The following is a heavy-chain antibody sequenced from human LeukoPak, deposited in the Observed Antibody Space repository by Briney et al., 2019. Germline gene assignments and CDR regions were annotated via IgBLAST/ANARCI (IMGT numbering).Heavy chain of an antibody. V-gene: IGHV3-21*01. CDR2: ISSSSSDI. J-gene: IGHJ4*02. CDR3: ARDFWFRELLPTYFDY. CDR1: VFTFTSYS. Sequence: PRPSPAASVFTFTSYSMSCGRDAPGEGLECVSSISSSSSDIYYADSVHGRFTISRDNAKNSLYLQMNSLRAEHTAVYYCARDFWFRELLPTYFDYWGQGTLVTVSS. D-gene: IGHD3-10*01.